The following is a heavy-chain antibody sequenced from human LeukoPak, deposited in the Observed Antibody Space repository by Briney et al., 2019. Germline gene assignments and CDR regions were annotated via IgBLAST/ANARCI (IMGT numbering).Heavy chain of an antibody. Sequence: GGSLRLSCAASGFTASTYYMNWVRQAPGKGLEWVSIIYSGGTTCYADSVKGRFTISRDTSKNTLSLQMNSLRAEDTAVYFCARVGDHFHWNLDLWGRGTLVTVSS. V-gene: IGHV3-53*01. J-gene: IGHJ2*01. CDR2: IYSGGTT. CDR3: ARVGDHFHWNLDL. D-gene: IGHD3-3*02. CDR1: GFTASTYY.